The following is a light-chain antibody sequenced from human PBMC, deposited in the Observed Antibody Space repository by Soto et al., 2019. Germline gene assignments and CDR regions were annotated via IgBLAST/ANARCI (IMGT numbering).Light chain of an antibody. CDR2: EVN. Sequence: QSVLTQPASVSGSPGESIIISCTGSSSDIGAYDYVSWYQHHPGRAPKVIIFEVNDRASGVSHRFSGSKSGNTASLTISGLQAEDEADYYCCSYTGTTSPWVFGGGTKLTV. V-gene: IGLV2-14*01. CDR1: SSDIGAYDY. J-gene: IGLJ3*02. CDR3: CSYTGTTSPWV.